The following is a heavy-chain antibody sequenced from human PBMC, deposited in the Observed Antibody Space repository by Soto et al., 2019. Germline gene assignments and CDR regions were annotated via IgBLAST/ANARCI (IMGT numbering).Heavy chain of an antibody. J-gene: IGHJ4*02. Sequence: GGSLRLSCAASGFTVSSNYMSWVRQAPGKGLEWVSVIYSGGSTYYADSVKGRFTISRDNSKNTLYLQMNSLRAEDTAVYYCAREGRYCSSTSCAPRFDYWGQGTLVTVSS. CDR3: AREGRYCSSTSCAPRFDY. V-gene: IGHV3-66*01. D-gene: IGHD2-2*01. CDR1: GFTVSSNY. CDR2: IYSGGST.